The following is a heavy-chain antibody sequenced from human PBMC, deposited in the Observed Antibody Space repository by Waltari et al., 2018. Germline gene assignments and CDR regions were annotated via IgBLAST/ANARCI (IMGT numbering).Heavy chain of an antibody. CDR3: ARGGYCSGGSCYVNNWFDP. CDR1: GGTFSSYT. Sequence: QVQLVQSGAEVKKPGSSVKVSCKASGGTFSSYTISWVRQAPGQGLEWMGRIIPILGIANYAQKFQGRVTITADKSTSTAYMELSSLRSEDTAVYYCARGGYCSGGSCYVNNWFDPWGQGTLVTVSS. CDR2: IIPILGIA. D-gene: IGHD2-15*01. V-gene: IGHV1-69*02. J-gene: IGHJ5*02.